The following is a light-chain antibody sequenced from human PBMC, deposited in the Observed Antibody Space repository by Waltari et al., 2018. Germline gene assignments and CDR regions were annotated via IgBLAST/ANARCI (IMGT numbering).Light chain of an antibody. CDR2: DVS. Sequence: QTALPQPAPVPGPLAHPIPIPSAVPRSHVGAYHYVPWDQQYPGEAPKLIIYDVSHRPSGVSNRFSGSKSGNTASLTISGLQAEDEADYYCSSYISDDTLDVFGTGTKVTVL. J-gene: IGLJ1*01. V-gene: IGLV2-14*03. CDR3: SSYISDDTLDV. CDR1: RSHVGAYHY.